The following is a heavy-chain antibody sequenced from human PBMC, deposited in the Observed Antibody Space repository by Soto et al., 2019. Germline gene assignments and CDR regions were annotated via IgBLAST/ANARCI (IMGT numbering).Heavy chain of an antibody. CDR1: SDSMNSGGYY. CDR2: IYSNGDT. D-gene: IGHD6-6*01. CDR3: ARRGGSSSGYYYYAMDV. Sequence: SETLSLTCSVSSDSMNSGGYYWSWIRQHPGKGLEWIGYIYSNGDTYYNPSLKSRVTISVDTSKNQFSLNLTSVTAADTAVYYCARRGGSSSGYYYYAMDVWGQGTTFTVSS. J-gene: IGHJ6*02. V-gene: IGHV4-31*03.